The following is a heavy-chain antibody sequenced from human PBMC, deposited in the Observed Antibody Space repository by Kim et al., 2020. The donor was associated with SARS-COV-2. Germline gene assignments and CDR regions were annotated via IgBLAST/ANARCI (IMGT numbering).Heavy chain of an antibody. CDR1: GGSISSSSYY. D-gene: IGHD6-19*01. CDR2: IYYSGST. Sequence: SETLSLTCTVSGGSISSSSYYWGWIRQPPGKGLEWIGSIYYSGSTYYNPSLKSRVTISVDTSKNQFSLKLSSVTAADTAVYYCARQDGSGLYYYGMDVWGQGTTVTVSS. CDR3: ARQDGSGLYYYGMDV. J-gene: IGHJ6*02. V-gene: IGHV4-39*01.